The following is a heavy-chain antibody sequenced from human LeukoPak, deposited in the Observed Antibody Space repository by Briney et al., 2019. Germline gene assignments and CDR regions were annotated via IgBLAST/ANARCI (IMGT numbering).Heavy chain of an antibody. J-gene: IGHJ3*02. V-gene: IGHV5-51*01. CDR2: IYPGDSDT. CDR1: GYFFTTYW. Sequence: GESLKISCKGSGYFFTTYWIGWVRQMPGKGLELMGIIYPGDSDTRYSPSFQGQVTISADKSISTAYLQWSSLKASDTAMYYCARKDTAMYLDIWGQGTMVTVSS. D-gene: IGHD5-18*01. CDR3: ARKDTAMYLDI.